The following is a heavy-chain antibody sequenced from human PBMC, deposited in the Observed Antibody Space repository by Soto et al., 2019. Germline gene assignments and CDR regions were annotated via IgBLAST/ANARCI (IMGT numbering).Heavy chain of an antibody. CDR3: ARGPDTAMPNAWFDP. CDR1: GGSISSGGYS. Sequence: QLQLQESGSGLVKPSQTLSLTCAVSGGSISSGGYSWSWIRQPPGKGLEWIGYIDHGGSPYYNPSHQRRVTTXXHXPXXQFSLKLSSVTAADTAVYYCARGPDTAMPNAWFDPWGQGTLVTVSS. V-gene: IGHV4-30-2*01. CDR2: IDHGGSP. D-gene: IGHD5-18*01. J-gene: IGHJ5*02.